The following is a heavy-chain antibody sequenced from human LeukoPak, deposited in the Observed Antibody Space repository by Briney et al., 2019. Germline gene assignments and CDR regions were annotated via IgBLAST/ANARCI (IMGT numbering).Heavy chain of an antibody. CDR1: GFTFSSYS. J-gene: IGHJ4*02. V-gene: IGHV3-21*01. Sequence: KPGGSLRLSCAASGFTFSSYSMNWVRQAPGKGLEWVSSISSSSSYIYYADSVKGRFTISRDNAKNTLYLQMNSMRAEDTAVYYCARDTDTVTYPPYFDYWGQGTLVTVSS. D-gene: IGHD4-17*01. CDR3: ARDTDTVTYPPYFDY. CDR2: ISSSSSYI.